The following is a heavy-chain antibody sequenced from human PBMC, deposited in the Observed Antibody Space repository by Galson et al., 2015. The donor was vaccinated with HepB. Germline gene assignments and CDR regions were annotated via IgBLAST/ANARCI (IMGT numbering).Heavy chain of an antibody. D-gene: IGHD3-22*01. J-gene: IGHJ4*02. CDR3: ARQFGSSGYYAY. CDR1: GVTFSSYA. Sequence: SVKVSCKASGVTFSSYAISWLRQAPGQGLEWMGGIIPLFGSASYAQKLQGRVTITADESTSTIYMELSSLRSEDTALYYCARQFGSSGYYAYWGQGTLVTVSS. CDR2: IIPLFGSA. V-gene: IGHV1-69*13.